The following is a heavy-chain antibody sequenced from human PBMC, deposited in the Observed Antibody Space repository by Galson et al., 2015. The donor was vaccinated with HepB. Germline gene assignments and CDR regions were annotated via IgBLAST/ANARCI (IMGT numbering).Heavy chain of an antibody. CDR2: IYYSGST. CDR3: AREYRLGVTPVDGYWYFDL. Sequence: ETLSLTCTVSGGSISSSSYYWGWIRQPPGKGLEWIGSIYYSGSTYYNPSLKSRVTISVDTSKNQFSLKLSSVTAADTAVYYCAREYRLGVTPVDGYWYFDLWGRGTLVTVSS. CDR1: GGSISSSSYY. V-gene: IGHV4-39*07. J-gene: IGHJ2*01. D-gene: IGHD2-21*02.